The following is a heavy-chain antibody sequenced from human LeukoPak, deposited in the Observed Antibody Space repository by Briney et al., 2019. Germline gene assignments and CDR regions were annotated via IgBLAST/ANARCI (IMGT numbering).Heavy chain of an antibody. V-gene: IGHV3-33*01. D-gene: IGHD6-19*01. CDR3: ARDSLIAVAGTRVGYFDY. J-gene: IGHJ4*02. CDR2: IWYDGSNK. CDR1: GFTFSSYG. Sequence: PGRSLRLSCAASGFTFSSYGMHWVRQAPGKGLEWVAVIWYDGSNKYYADSVKGRFTISRDNSKNTLYLQMNSLRAEDTAVYYCARDSLIAVAGTRVGYFDYWGQGTLVTVSS.